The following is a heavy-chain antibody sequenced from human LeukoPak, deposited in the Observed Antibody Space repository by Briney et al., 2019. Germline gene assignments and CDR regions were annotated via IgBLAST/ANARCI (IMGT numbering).Heavy chain of an antibody. J-gene: IGHJ6*03. CDR2: IYSGGST. CDR3: ARAQWRTYSYYYMDV. Sequence: GGSLRLSCAASGFTVSFNYMSWVRQAPGKGLEWISVIYSGGSTYYADSVKGRFAISRDDSKNTLYLQMNSLRAEDTAIYYCARAQWRTYSYYYMDVWGKGTTVTVSS. V-gene: IGHV3-53*01. CDR1: GFTVSFNY. D-gene: IGHD6-19*01.